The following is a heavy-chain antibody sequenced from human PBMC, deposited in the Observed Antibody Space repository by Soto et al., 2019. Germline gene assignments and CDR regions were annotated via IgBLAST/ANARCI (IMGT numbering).Heavy chain of an antibody. V-gene: IGHV4-34*09. J-gene: IGHJ4*02. CDR1: GGSFSGYY. CDR2: INHSGST. D-gene: IGHD2-8*01. Sequence: SETLSLTCAVYGGSFSGYYWSWMRQPPGKGLEWIGEINHSGSTNYNPSLKSRVTISVDTSKNQFSLKLSSVTAADTAVYYCARALGVGCRGSHDYWGQGTLVTVSS. CDR3: ARALGVGCRGSHDY.